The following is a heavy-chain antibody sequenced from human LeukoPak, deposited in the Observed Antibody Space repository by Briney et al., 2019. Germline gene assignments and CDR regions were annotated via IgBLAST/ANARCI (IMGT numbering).Heavy chain of an antibody. Sequence: SDTLSLTCAVYGGSFSVYYWSWIPQPPGKGREGIGRIYTSGSTNYNPSLKSRVTMSVDTSKNQFSLKLSSVTAADTAVYYCARDSIRYSSGWGGYYFDYWGQGTLVTVSS. CDR3: ARDSIRYSSGWGGYYFDY. J-gene: IGHJ4*02. V-gene: IGHV4-59*10. D-gene: IGHD6-19*01. CDR2: IYTSGST. CDR1: GGSFSVYY.